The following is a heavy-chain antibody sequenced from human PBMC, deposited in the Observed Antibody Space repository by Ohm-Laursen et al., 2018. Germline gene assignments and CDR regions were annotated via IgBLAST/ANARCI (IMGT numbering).Heavy chain of an antibody. CDR3: AKDNIVVVTAIFDY. CDR2: ISSSGSTI. Sequence: SLRLSCAASGFTFSDYYMSWIRQAPGKGLEWVSYISSSGSTIYYADSVKGRFTISRDNAKNSLYLQMNSLRAEDTAVYYCAKDNIVVVTAIFDYWGQGTLVTVSS. D-gene: IGHD2-21*02. V-gene: IGHV3-11*01. CDR1: GFTFSDYY. J-gene: IGHJ4*02.